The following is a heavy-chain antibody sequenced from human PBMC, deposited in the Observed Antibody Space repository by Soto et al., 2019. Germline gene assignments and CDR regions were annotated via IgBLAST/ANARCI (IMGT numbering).Heavy chain of an antibody. J-gene: IGHJ4*02. CDR2: INQDGSEK. V-gene: IGHV3-7*01. CDR3: ATDPYRYCTSARCSPIGSDY. CDR1: GFTFSIYW. D-gene: IGHD2-8*02. Sequence: GGSLRLSCAASGFTFSIYWMTWVRQAPGKGLEWVANINQDGSEKYYVDSVKGRFTISRDNAKNSLYLQMSSLRAEDTAVYYCATDPYRYCTSARCSPIGSDYWGQGTLVTVSS.